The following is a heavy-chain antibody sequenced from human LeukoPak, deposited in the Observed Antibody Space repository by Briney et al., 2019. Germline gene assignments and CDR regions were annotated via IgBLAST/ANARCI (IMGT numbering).Heavy chain of an antibody. J-gene: IGHJ4*02. V-gene: IGHV3-23*01. D-gene: IGHD6-13*01. CDR1: GFTVSSNS. CDR3: AKGPKQLLVGSRGYYFDY. CDR2: ISGSGDRR. Sequence: GGSLRLSCTVSGFTVSSNSMSWVRQAPGKGLEWVSGISGSGDRRNYADSVKGRFTISRDISKNTLYLQMNSLRAEDTAVYYCAKGPKQLLVGSRGYYFDYWGQGTLVTVSS.